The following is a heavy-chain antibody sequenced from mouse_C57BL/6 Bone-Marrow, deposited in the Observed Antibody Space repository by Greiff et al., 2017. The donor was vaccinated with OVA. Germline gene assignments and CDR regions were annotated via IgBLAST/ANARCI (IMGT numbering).Heavy chain of an antibody. CDR2: IDPENGDT. J-gene: IGHJ2*01. Sequence: VQLKQSGAELVRPGASVKLSCTASGFNIKDDYMHWVKERPEQGLEWIGWIDPENGDTEYASEFQGKATITADTSSKTVYLHLSSLTSEDTAVYYCTTYRYWGQGTTLTVSS. CDR3: TTYRY. V-gene: IGHV14-4*01. CDR1: GFNIKDDY.